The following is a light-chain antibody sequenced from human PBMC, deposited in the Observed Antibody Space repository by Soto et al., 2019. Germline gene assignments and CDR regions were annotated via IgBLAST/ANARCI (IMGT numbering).Light chain of an antibody. Sequence: DIQMTQSPSSLSASVGASCTITCRPRQDIRHDLGWFPVNPGKANKSLIYAASRLQSGVPSRFSGSGSETEFSLTIINLQPEEFATYFCVKYNIYPWTVGNGNKVAIK. CDR3: VKYNIYPWT. CDR1: QDIRHD. V-gene: IGKV1-17*02. J-gene: IGKJ1*01. CDR2: AAS.